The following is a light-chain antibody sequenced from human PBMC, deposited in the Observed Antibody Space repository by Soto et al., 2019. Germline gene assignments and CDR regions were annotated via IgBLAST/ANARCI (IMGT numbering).Light chain of an antibody. J-gene: IGLJ1*01. CDR2: DVS. CDR1: SSDVGGYNS. Sequence: QSVLTQPASVSGSPGQSITISCNGTSSDVGGYNSVSWYQQHPGKVPKIMIYDVSIRPSGVPDRFSGSKSGNTASLTISGLQAEDEADYYCSSYTSIPALVFGTGTKLTVL. V-gene: IGLV2-14*01. CDR3: SSYTSIPALV.